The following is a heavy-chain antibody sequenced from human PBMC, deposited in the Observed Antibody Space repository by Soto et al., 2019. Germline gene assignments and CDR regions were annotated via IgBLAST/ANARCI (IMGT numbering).Heavy chain of an antibody. CDR2: IWYDGSNK. D-gene: IGHD2-15*01. CDR1: GFTFSSYG. J-gene: IGHJ4*02. CDR3: ERGGCNGGSCYSGLKPSIDVAGSADY. V-gene: IGHV3-33*01. Sequence: GGSLRLSCAASGFTFSSYGMHWVRQAPGKGLEWVAVIWYDGSNKYYADSVKGRFTISRDNSKNTLYLQMNSLRAEDTAVNDCERGGCNGGSCYSGLKPSIDVAGSADYWGQGTLVTVSS.